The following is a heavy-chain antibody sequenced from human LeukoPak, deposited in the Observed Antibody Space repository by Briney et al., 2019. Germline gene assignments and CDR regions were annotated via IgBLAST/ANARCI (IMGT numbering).Heavy chain of an antibody. Sequence: TSETLSLTCTVSGGSISSGNLYWSWIRQRPGKGLEWIGYIYYSGSTYYNTSLKSRVTISVGTSKNQLSLKVSSVTAADTAVYYCARHPPGVGEPFDYWGQGILVTVSS. CDR2: IYYSGST. D-gene: IGHD1-26*01. CDR3: ARHPPGVGEPFDY. V-gene: IGHV4-31*03. J-gene: IGHJ4*02. CDR1: GGSISSGNLY.